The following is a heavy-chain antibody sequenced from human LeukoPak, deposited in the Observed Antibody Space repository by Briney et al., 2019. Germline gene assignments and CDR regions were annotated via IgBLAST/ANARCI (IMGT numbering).Heavy chain of an antibody. J-gene: IGHJ4*02. V-gene: IGHV3-21*01. CDR2: IASSSSYM. CDR1: GFTLCIYS. D-gene: IGHD6-13*01. CDR3: AREQQLVSDY. Sequence: KPGGSLRLSCTASGFTLCIYSIDWVPEAPEKGLECVSSIASSSSYMYYADSVKGRFTISRDNPKNSLYLPVNGLRAEDTAVYYCAREQQLVSDYWGQGTLVTVSS.